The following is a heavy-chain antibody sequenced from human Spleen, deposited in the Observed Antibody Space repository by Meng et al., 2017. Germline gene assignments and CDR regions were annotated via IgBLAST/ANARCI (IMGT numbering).Heavy chain of an antibody. D-gene: IGHD6-13*01. Sequence: SQTRSLTGAISGDSVSSNSASWNWIRQSPSRGLEWLGRTYYRSKWYNEYAVSVKSRITINSDTSKNQLSLQLNSVTAEDTAVYYCARDVYSSSWYGIDYWGQGTLVTISS. V-gene: IGHV6-1*01. CDR2: TYYRSKWYN. CDR1: GDSVSSNSAS. CDR3: ARDVYSSSWYGIDY. J-gene: IGHJ4*02.